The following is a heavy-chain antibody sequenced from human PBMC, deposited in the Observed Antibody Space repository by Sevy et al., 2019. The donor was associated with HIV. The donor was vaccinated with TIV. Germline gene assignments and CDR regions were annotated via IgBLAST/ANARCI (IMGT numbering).Heavy chain of an antibody. D-gene: IGHD3-10*01. J-gene: IGHJ4*02. CDR3: AQWWGELFVES. Sequence: GSLRLSCAASGFTSGYTFTDYYMSWIRQAPGKGLEWIGYISGSGSTKRYASSMEGRFTISRDNSMDSLYLQMYSLRGEDTAVYYCAQWWGELFVESWGQGTLVTVSS. CDR2: ISGSGSTK. V-gene: IGHV3-11*04. CDR1: GFTSGYTFTDYY.